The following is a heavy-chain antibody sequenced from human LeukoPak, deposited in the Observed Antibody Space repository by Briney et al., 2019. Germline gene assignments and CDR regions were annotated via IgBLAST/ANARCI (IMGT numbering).Heavy chain of an antibody. J-gene: IGHJ4*02. Sequence: GASVKVSCKASGYTFTGYYIHWFRQAPGQGLEWMGWINPSSGGTSYAQKIQGRATMTRDTSITTAYMELSSLKSDDTAVYYCARGIPYFDYWGQGTLVTVSS. CDR2: INPSSGGT. CDR3: ARGIPYFDY. CDR1: GYTFTGYY. D-gene: IGHD5-18*01. V-gene: IGHV1-2*02.